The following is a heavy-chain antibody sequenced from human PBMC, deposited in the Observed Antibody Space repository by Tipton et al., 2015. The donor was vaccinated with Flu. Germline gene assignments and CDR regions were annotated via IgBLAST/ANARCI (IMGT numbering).Heavy chain of an antibody. CDR1: GFTFNSYW. J-gene: IGHJ4*02. CDR2: IISDGTST. Sequence: SLRLSCAASGFTFNSYWMHWVRQAPGKGLVWVSRIISDGTSTTYADSVKGRFTISRDNAKNTLFLQMNSLRAEDTAVYYCAKGGGRTPGDYWGQGTLVTVSS. CDR3: AKGGGRTPGDY. D-gene: IGHD1-1*01. V-gene: IGHV3-74*01.